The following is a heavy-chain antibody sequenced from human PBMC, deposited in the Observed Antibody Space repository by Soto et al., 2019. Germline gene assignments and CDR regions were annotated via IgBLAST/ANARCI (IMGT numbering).Heavy chain of an antibody. D-gene: IGHD6-19*01. CDR2: IYWDDDK. V-gene: IGHV2-5*02. CDR1: GFSLSTSGVG. Sequence: QITLKESGPTLVKPTQTLTLTCTFSGFSLSTSGVGVGWIRQPPGKALEWLALIYWDDDKRYSPSLKSRLPITKDTSKNQVVLTMTNRDPVDTATYYCAHHPTTGYSRGSDRDVWGQGTTVTVSS. CDR3: AHHPTTGYSRGSDRDV. J-gene: IGHJ6*02.